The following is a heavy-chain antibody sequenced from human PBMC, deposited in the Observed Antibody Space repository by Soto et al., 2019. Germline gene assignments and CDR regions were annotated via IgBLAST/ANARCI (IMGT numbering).Heavy chain of an antibody. CDR2: IYSSGST. V-gene: IGHV4-31*11. CDR1: GGSIISASYS. J-gene: IGHJ5*02. Sequence: SVTLSLTCAVSGGSIISASYSWNWIRQSPGRGLEWIGHIYSSGSTYYNPSLKSRVSISVDTSNNQFSLKLTSVTAADTAVYFCAREDAARIERWFDAWGQGILVTVPS. CDR3: AREDAARIERWFDA. D-gene: IGHD6-6*01.